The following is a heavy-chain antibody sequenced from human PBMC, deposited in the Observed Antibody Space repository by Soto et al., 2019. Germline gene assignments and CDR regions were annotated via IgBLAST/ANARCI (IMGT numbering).Heavy chain of an antibody. Sequence: ASVKVSFKASGYTFTSYAMHWVRQAPGQRLEWMGWINAGNGNTKYSQKFQGRVTITRDTSASTAYMELSSLRSEDTAVYYCAPILGYCSSTSCYGPYYFDYWGQGTLVTVSS. J-gene: IGHJ4*02. CDR3: APILGYCSSTSCYGPYYFDY. CDR2: INAGNGNT. D-gene: IGHD2-2*01. CDR1: GYTFTSYA. V-gene: IGHV1-3*01.